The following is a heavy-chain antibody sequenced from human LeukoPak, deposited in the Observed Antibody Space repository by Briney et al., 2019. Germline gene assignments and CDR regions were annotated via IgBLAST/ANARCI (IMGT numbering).Heavy chain of an antibody. CDR1: GFTFSTSA. V-gene: IGHV3-21*01. CDR2: INNVRSHI. CDR3: ARVVSPYYYDSSGYYQY. J-gene: IGHJ4*02. D-gene: IGHD3-22*01. Sequence: TGGSLRPSCAASGFTFSTSAMNWVRQAPGKGLEWVSSINNVRSHIYYADSVKGRFTISRDNAKNTLYLQMNSLRAEDTAVYYCARVVSPYYYDSSGYYQYWGQGTLVTVSS.